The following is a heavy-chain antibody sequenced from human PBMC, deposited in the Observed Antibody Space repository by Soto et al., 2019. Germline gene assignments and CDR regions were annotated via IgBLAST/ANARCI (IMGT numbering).Heavy chain of an antibody. CDR3: AGGDHSTSLGGMDV. V-gene: IGHV1-69*01. CDR2: TIPFILTP. J-gene: IGHJ6*02. CDR1: GGSFNSYA. D-gene: IGHD6-6*01. Sequence: QVQMVQSGAELKKPGSSVKVSCKTSGGSFNSYAINWVRQAPVQGLEWLGGTIPFILTPNYAQQFQGRVTIAADEPTSTGYLELSSLRSDDTAVYYCAGGDHSTSLGGMDVWGQGTTVIVSS.